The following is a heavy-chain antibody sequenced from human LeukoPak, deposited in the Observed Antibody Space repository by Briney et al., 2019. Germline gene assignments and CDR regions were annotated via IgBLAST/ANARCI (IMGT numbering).Heavy chain of an antibody. J-gene: IGHJ4*02. V-gene: IGHV3-7*04. Sequence: PGGSLRLSCAASGLTFSNAWMSWVRQAPGKGLEWVANIDPDGTDLYYMDSVKGRFTVSRDNDKNSLYLQMHSLRVEDTATYYCVRGSSSFWGQGTLVTV. CDR2: IDPDGTDL. D-gene: IGHD2-2*01. CDR3: VRGSSSF. CDR1: GLTFSNAW.